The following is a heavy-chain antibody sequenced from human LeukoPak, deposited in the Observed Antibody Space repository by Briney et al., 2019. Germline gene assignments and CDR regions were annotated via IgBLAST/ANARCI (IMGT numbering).Heavy chain of an antibody. Sequence: TGGSLRLSCAASGFTFSSYAMSWVRQAPGKGLEWVSAISGSGGSTYYADSVKGRFTISRDNSKNTLYLQMNSLRAEDTAVYYCAQVLIATPAWEYRFDQGGQGTLHTLS. CDR1: GFTFSSYA. J-gene: IGHJ1*01. CDR2: ISGSGGST. CDR3: AQVLIATPAWEYRFDQ. D-gene: IGHD2-21*01. V-gene: IGHV3-23*01.